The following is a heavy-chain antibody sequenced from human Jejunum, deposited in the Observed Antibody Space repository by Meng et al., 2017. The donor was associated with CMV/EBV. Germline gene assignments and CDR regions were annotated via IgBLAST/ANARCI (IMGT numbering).Heavy chain of an antibody. CDR2: VSSVSSYT. Sequence: GPLVAVGGGLVKPGGSLRRSCAASGFTFDDYYMNWIRQAPGKGLEWVSSVSSVSSYTNYADSVKGRFTISRDNAKNSLYLQMNSLRAEDTAVYYCARDRYCTNGVCYTHFDSWGQGTLVTVSS. CDR1: GFTFDDYY. D-gene: IGHD2-8*01. J-gene: IGHJ4*02. CDR3: ARDRYCTNGVCYTHFDS. V-gene: IGHV3-11*06.